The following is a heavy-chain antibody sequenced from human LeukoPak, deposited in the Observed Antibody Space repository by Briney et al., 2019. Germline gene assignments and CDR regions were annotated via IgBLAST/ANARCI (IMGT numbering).Heavy chain of an antibody. CDR1: GFTFSSHW. V-gene: IGHV3-7*01. D-gene: IGHD3-22*01. CDR2: IKQDASDK. CDR3: ARHSNKYDYDSSGHYRSFAY. Sequence: TGGSLRLSCAASGFTFSSHWMSWVRQAPGKGLEWVANIKQDASDKYYVDSVKGRFTISRDNAKNSLYLRMNSLRAEDTAVYFCARHSNKYDYDSSGHYRSFAYWGQGTLVTVSS. J-gene: IGHJ4*02.